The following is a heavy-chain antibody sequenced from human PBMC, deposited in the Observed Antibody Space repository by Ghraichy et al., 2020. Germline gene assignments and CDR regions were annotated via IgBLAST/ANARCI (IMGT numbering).Heavy chain of an antibody. Sequence: SETLSLTCTVSGASISSYYWSWIRQPPGKGLEWIAYIHNSGSTNYNPSLKSRVTISLDTSKNQFSLKVSSVTAADTAVYYCARHEPNYGSGPDLLHWGQGTLVTVSS. V-gene: IGHV4-59*08. CDR1: GASISSYY. CDR3: ARHEPNYGSGPDLLH. CDR2: IHNSGST. J-gene: IGHJ1*01. D-gene: IGHD3-10*01.